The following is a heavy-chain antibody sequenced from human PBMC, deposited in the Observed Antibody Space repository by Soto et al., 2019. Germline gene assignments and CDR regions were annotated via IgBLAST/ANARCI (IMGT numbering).Heavy chain of an antibody. CDR2: IWYDGSNK. CDR3: AKGSSDWYDAFDI. CDR1: GFTFSSYG. D-gene: IGHD6-19*01. V-gene: IGHV3-33*06. Sequence: PGGSLRLSCAASGFTFSSYGMYWVRQAPGKGLEWVAVIWYDGSNKYYEDSVKGRFTISRDNSKNTLYLQMNSLRAEDTAVYYCAKGSSDWYDAFDIWGQGTMVTVSS. J-gene: IGHJ3*02.